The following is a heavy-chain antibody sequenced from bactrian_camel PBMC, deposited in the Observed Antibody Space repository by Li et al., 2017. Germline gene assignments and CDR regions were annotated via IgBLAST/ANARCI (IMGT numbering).Heavy chain of an antibody. CDR3: QTPGRQCDGRYTSATY. CDR1: RYIVNGCG. D-gene: IGHD2*01. Sequence: HVQLVESGGGSVQAGGSLKLSCAASRYIVNGCGMGWYRQAPGKEREVIARINIDGSTTYSDSVKGRFTISRVNAANTAYLQMNSLKPEDAATYNCQTPGRQCDGRYTSATYWGQGTQVTVS. J-gene: IGHJ4*01. CDR2: INIDGST. V-gene: IGHV3S53*01.